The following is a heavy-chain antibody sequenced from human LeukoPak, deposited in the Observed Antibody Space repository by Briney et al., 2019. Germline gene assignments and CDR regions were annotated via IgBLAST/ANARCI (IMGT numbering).Heavy chain of an antibody. CDR2: IFGSGGSA. V-gene: IGHV3-23*01. D-gene: IGHD6-19*01. CDR3: GKTTVGYSSGRYPGWPVDY. Sequence: GGSLRLSCAASGFTFNNYAMCWVRQAPGKGLEWVSGIFGSGGSAHYADSMKGRFTISRDNSKNTVYLQMDSLRVEDTAVYYCGKTTVGYSSGRYPGWPVDYWGQGTLVTVSA. J-gene: IGHJ4*02. CDR1: GFTFNNYA.